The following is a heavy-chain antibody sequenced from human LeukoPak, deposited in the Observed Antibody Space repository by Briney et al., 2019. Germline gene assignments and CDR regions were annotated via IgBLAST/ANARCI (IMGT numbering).Heavy chain of an antibody. CDR2: ISAYNGNT. CDR1: GYTFTSYG. D-gene: IGHD3-22*01. Sequence: ASVKVSCKASGYTFTSYGISWVRQAPGQGLEWMGWISAYNGNTNYAQKLQGRVTMTTDTSTSTAYMELRSLRSDDTAVYYCARVIQHYYDSSGYYLSGSFDYWGQGTLVTVSS. V-gene: IGHV1-18*01. J-gene: IGHJ4*02. CDR3: ARVIQHYYDSSGYYLSGSFDY.